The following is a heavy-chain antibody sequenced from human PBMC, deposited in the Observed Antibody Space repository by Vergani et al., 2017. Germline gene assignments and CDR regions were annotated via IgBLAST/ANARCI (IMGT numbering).Heavy chain of an antibody. J-gene: IGHJ4*02. V-gene: IGHV3-49*04. D-gene: IGHD2-2*01. CDR3: AKDLHTDGSTSLILDY. Sequence: EVQLMESGGGLVQPGRSLRLSCTASGFTFGDYAMSWVRQAPGKGLEWVGFIRSKAYGGTTEYAASVKGRFTISRDDSKSIAYLQMNSLKTEDTAVYYCAKDLHTDGSTSLILDYWGQGTLVTVSS. CDR1: GFTFGDYA. CDR2: IRSKAYGGTT.